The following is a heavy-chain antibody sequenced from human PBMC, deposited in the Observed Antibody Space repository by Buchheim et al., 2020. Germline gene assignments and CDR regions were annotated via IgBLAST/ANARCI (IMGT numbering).Heavy chain of an antibody. V-gene: IGHV4-59*08. D-gene: IGHD4-17*01. CDR3: ARRNYGDYGVGNWFDP. J-gene: IGHJ5*02. CDR1: GGSIRGYY. CDR2: FYYGGST. Sequence: QVQLQESGPELVKPSETLSLTCTVSGGSIRGYYWSWIRQPPGKGLEWIGYFYYGGSTNYNPSLKSRVTISVDKSQNQFSLHLTSVTAADTAVYYCARRNYGDYGVGNWFDPWGQGTL.